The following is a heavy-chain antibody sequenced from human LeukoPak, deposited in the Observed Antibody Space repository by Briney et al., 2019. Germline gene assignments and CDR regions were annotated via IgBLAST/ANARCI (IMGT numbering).Heavy chain of an antibody. CDR1: GFTFSSYG. CDR2: ISGSGGST. V-gene: IGHV3-23*01. Sequence: PGGSLRLSCAASGFTFSSYGMSWVRQAPGKGLEWVSAISGSGGSTYYADSVKGRFTISRDNSKNTLYLQMNSLRAEDTAVYYCAKDPSPSIAVAGTQPDYWGQGTLVTVSS. J-gene: IGHJ4*02. D-gene: IGHD6-19*01. CDR3: AKDPSPSIAVAGTQPDY.